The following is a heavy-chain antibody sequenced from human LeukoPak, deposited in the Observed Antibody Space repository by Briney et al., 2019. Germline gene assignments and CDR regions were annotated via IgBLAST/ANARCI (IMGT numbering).Heavy chain of an antibody. J-gene: IGHJ4*02. CDR3: AKDQMIVGTTGDY. CDR1: GFTFSSYA. D-gene: IGHD1-26*01. V-gene: IGHV3-23*01. Sequence: GGSLRLSCAASGFTFSSYAMSWVRQTPGKGLQWASAISDSGGSTYYADSVKGRFTISRDNSKNTLYLQMNSLRAEDTAVYYCAKDQMIVGTTGDYWGQGTLVTVSS. CDR2: ISDSGGST.